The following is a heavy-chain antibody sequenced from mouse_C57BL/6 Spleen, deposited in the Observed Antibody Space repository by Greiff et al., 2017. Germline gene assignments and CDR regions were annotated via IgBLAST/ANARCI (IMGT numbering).Heavy chain of an antibody. CDR1: GYTFTSYW. CDR2: IYPGRGST. Sequence: QVQLKQPGAELVKPGASVKMSCKASGYTFTSYWITWVKQRPGQGLEWIGDIYPGRGSTNYNETFKSKATLPVDTSSSTAYMQLSSLTSEDSAVYYCSRRGNSLAMDYWGQGTSVTVSS. V-gene: IGHV1-55*01. CDR3: SRRGNSLAMDY. J-gene: IGHJ4*01. D-gene: IGHD2-1*01.